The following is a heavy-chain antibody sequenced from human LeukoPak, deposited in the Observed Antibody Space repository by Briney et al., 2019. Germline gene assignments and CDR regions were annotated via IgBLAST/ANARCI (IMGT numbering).Heavy chain of an antibody. D-gene: IGHD2-2*01. J-gene: IGHJ5*02. Sequence: ASVKVSCKVSGYTLTELSMHWVRQAPGKGLEWMGGFDPEYGETIYAQKFQGRVTMTEDTSTDTAYMELSSLRSEDTAVYYCATGSCSSTSCYLGAWFDPWGQGTLVTVSS. CDR1: GYTLTELS. CDR2: FDPEYGET. V-gene: IGHV1-24*01. CDR3: ATGSCSSTSCYLGAWFDP.